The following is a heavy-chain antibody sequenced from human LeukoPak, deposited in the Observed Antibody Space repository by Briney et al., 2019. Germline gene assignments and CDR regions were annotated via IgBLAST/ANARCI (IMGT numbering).Heavy chain of an antibody. Sequence: GGSLRLSCAASGFIVSSEYMSSVRQAPGKGLEPVLIIHAGGNTYYADSVKGRFTISRDNPKNTLSLQMNSLRADDTAVYYCVSHSDSLTTYSFDYWGQGTLVTVSS. CDR2: IHAGGNT. CDR1: GFIVSSEY. V-gene: IGHV3-53*01. D-gene: IGHD3-9*01. CDR3: VSHSDSLTTYSFDY. J-gene: IGHJ4*02.